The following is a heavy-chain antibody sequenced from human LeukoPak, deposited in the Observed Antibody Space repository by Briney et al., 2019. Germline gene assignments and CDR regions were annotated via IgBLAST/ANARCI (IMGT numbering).Heavy chain of an antibody. CDR1: GFTFSSYW. V-gene: IGHV3-7*04. CDR2: IRQDGSEK. Sequence: GGSLRLSCAASGFTFSSYWMNWVRQAPGKGLEGVANIRQDGSEKYYVDSVKGRFTISRDNAKNSLSLQMNSLRAEDKAMYYCARIKYNSNWWEAFDIWGQGTMVTVSS. D-gene: IGHD6-13*01. CDR3: ARIKYNSNWWEAFDI. J-gene: IGHJ3*02.